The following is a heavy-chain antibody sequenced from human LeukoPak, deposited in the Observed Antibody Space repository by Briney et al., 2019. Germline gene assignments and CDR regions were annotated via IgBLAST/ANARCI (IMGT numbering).Heavy chain of an antibody. Sequence: GGTLRLSCAASGFTFSSDSMNWVRQAPGKGVEWVSYIRCSSFTIHYAGSVKGRFTISRDNAKNSLYLQMNSLRAEDTAVYYCAKALPGYSSGWYTAYAFDIWGQGTMVTVSS. CDR1: GFTFSSDS. J-gene: IGHJ3*02. CDR3: AKALPGYSSGWYTAYAFDI. V-gene: IGHV3-48*01. D-gene: IGHD6-19*01. CDR2: IRCSSFTI.